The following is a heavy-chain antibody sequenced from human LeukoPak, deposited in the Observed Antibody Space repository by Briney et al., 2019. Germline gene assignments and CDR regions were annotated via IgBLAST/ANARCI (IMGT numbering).Heavy chain of an antibody. V-gene: IGHV4-59*01. CDR1: AGSISSYY. CDR2: IYYSGST. Sequence: MSSETLSLTCTVSAGSISSYYWNRIRQPPGKGLEWIGYIYYSGSTNYNPSLKSRVTISVDTSKNQFSLKLSSVTAADTAVYYCARGVMGRTMITTFYYFDSWGQRTLVTVSS. CDR3: ARGVMGRTMITTFYYFDS. J-gene: IGHJ4*02. D-gene: IGHD2/OR15-2a*01.